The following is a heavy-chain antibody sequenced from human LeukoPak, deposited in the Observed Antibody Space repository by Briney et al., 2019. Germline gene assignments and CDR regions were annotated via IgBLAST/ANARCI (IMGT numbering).Heavy chain of an antibody. J-gene: IGHJ4*02. D-gene: IGHD3-22*01. V-gene: IGHV4-34*01. CDR2: INHSGST. Sequence: SETLSLTCAVYGGSFSGYYWSWIPHPPGKGLEWIGDINHSGSTNYNPSLKSRVTISVDTSKNQFSLKLSSVTAADTAVYYCARFTYYYDSSGYYFDYWGQGTLVTVSS. CDR3: ARFTYYYDSSGYYFDY. CDR1: GGSFSGYY.